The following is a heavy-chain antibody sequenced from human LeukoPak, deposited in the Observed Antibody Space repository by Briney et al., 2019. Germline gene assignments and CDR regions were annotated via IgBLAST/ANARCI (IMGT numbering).Heavy chain of an antibody. CDR2: ISAHNGNT. CDR3: ARAQTTLLLDY. J-gene: IGHJ4*02. D-gene: IGHD4-11*01. V-gene: IGHV1-18*01. CDR1: GYVFTSYG. Sequence: ASVKVSCKASGYVFTSYGIIWVRQAPGQGLQWMGWISAHNGNTNYAQKLQGRVTMTTDTSTSTVYMELRSLRSDDTAVYYCARAQTTLLLDYWGQGTLVTVSS.